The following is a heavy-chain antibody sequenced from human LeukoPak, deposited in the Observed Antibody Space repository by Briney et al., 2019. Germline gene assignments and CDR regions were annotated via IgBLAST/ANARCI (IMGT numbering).Heavy chain of an antibody. CDR1: GFTFSSYA. J-gene: IGHJ4*02. CDR3: AKGYSSSWTGTPEY. D-gene: IGHD6-13*01. V-gene: IGHV3-23*01. CDR2: ISGSGGST. Sequence: GGSLRLSCAASGFTFSSYAMSWVRQAPGKGLEWVSAISGSGGSTYYADSVKGRFTISRDNSKNTLYLRMNSLRAEDTALYYCAKGYSSSWTGTPEYWGQGTLVTVSS.